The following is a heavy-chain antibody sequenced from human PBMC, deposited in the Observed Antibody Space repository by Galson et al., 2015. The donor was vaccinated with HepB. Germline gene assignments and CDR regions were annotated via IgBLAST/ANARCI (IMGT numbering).Heavy chain of an antibody. J-gene: IGHJ4*02. CDR3: ARRKDGRPIDY. V-gene: IGHV4-39*01. CDR1: GGSISSSSYY. CDR2: IYYSGGT. Sequence: SETLSLTCTVSGGSISSSSYYWGWIRQPPGKGLEWIGSIYYSGGTYYDPSLKSRVTISVDTSKNQFSLKLSSVTAADTAVYYCARRKDGRPIDYRGQGTLVTVSS.